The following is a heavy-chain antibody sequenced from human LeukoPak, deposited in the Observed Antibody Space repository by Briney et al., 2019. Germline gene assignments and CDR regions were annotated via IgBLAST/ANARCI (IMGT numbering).Heavy chain of an antibody. CDR3: ARWYSYGYGY. V-gene: IGHV1-2*02. D-gene: IGHD5-18*01. Sequence: GASVKVSCKASGYTFTEYYMHWVRQAPGHRLEWMGWINPNSGATSYAQKFQGRINMARDTSISTAYMELSRLKSDDTAVYYCARWYSYGYGYWGQGTLVTVSS. CDR1: GYTFTEYY. J-gene: IGHJ4*02. CDR2: INPNSGAT.